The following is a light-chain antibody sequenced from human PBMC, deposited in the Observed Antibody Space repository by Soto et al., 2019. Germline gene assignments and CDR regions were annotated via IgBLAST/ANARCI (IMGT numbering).Light chain of an antibody. CDR1: QSFRGL. CDR3: QQYNSYPGT. CDR2: DAY. Sequence: EVVLTQSPVTLSLSPGARATLSCRASQSFRGLLAWYQQKPGQAPRLLIYDAYNRATGIPPRFSGSGSGTDFTLTISSLQPDDFATYYCQQYNSYPGTFGQGTKVDIK. J-gene: IGKJ1*01. V-gene: IGKV3-11*01.